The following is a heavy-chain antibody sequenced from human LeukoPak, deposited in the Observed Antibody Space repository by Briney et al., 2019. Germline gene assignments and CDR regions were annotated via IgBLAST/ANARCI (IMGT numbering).Heavy chain of an antibody. CDR1: GFTFSSYS. J-gene: IGHJ5*02. Sequence: GGSLRLSCAASGFTFSSYSMNWVRQAPGKGLEWVSSISSSSSYIYYADSVKGRFTISRDNAKNSLYLQLNSMRAEETAVYYCARDLAPIVVVVAATGWWFDPWGQGTLVTVSS. D-gene: IGHD2-15*01. CDR2: ISSSSSYI. CDR3: ARDLAPIVVVVAATGWWFDP. V-gene: IGHV3-21*01.